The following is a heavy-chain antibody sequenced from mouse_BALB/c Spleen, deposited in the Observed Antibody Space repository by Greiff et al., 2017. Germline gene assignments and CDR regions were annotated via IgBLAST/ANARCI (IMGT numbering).Heavy chain of an antibody. D-gene: IGHD2-10*02. CDR3: ARGEYGNYGNFDV. CDR1: GYAFTNYL. CDR2: INPGSGGT. V-gene: IGHV1-54*01. J-gene: IGHJ1*01. Sequence: VKLQESGAELVRPGTSVKVSCKASGYAFTNYLIEWVKQRPGQGLEWIGVINPGSGGTNYNEKFKGKATLTADKSSSTAYMQLSSLTSDDSAVYFCARGEYGNYGNFDVWGAGTTVTVSS.